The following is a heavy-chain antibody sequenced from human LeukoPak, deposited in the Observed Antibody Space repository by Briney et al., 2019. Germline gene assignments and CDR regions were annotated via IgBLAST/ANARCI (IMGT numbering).Heavy chain of an antibody. CDR3: ATDFYDST. CDR1: GFTFNNAW. V-gene: IGHV3-15*07. Sequence: PGGSLRLSCATSGFTFNNAWMNWVRQAPGKGLEWVGRIRSNSDGGTIDYAAPVKGRFTLSRDDSKTTLYLQMNSLQTEDTAVYYCATDFYDSTWGQGTLVTVSS. CDR2: IRSNSDGGTI. J-gene: IGHJ5*02. D-gene: IGHD3-22*01.